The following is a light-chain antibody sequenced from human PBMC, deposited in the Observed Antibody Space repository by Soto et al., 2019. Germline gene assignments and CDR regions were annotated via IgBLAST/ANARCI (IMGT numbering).Light chain of an antibody. Sequence: NFMLTQPHSVSESPGKTVTISCTRSSGSIASNYVQWYQQRPGSAPTIVIYEDNQRPSGVPDRFSGSVDSSSNSASLTISGLKTEDEADYYCHSYESNNVVFGGGTKLTVL. CDR1: SGSIASNY. V-gene: IGLV6-57*03. CDR2: EDN. CDR3: HSYESNNVV. J-gene: IGLJ3*02.